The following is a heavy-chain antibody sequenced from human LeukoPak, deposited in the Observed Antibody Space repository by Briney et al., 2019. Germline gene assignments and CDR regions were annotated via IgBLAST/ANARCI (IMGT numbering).Heavy chain of an antibody. CDR2: IYYSGST. CDR1: GGSISSYY. Sequence: SETLSLTCTVSGGSISSYYWSWIRQPPGKGLEWIGYIYYSGSTNYSPSLKSRVTISVDTSKNQFSLKMSSVTAADTAVYYCARSGGYSSGLQHWGQGALVTVSS. V-gene: IGHV4-59*01. D-gene: IGHD6-25*01. J-gene: IGHJ1*01. CDR3: ARSGGYSSGLQH.